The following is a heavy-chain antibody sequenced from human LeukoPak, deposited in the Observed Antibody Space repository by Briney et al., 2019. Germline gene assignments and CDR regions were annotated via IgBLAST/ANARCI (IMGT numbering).Heavy chain of an antibody. CDR1: GFTFSNAW. J-gene: IGHJ4*02. D-gene: IGHD3-22*01. CDR2: IKSKPDGGTT. CDR3: TTTYYYDSSGYY. Sequence: GGSLRLSCAASGFTFSNAWMSWVRQAPGKGLEWVGRIKSKPDGGTTDYAAPVKGRFTISRDDSKNTLYLQMNSLKTEDTAVYYCTTTYYYDSSGYYWGQGTLVTVSS. V-gene: IGHV3-15*01.